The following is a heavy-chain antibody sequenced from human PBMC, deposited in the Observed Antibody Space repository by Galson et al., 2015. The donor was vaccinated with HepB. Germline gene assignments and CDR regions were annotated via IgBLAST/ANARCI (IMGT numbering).Heavy chain of an antibody. J-gene: IGHJ4*02. D-gene: IGHD1-1*01. Sequence: SVKVSCKASGYTFFNYGITWVRQAPGQGLEWMGWISAFNGHTSSAQKFQDRVTLTTATSTNTAYMELRGLTSDDTALYYCARGPTGTYLYNWGQGTPVTVSS. CDR3: ARGPTGTYLYN. CDR1: GYTFFNYG. V-gene: IGHV1-18*01. CDR2: ISAFNGHT.